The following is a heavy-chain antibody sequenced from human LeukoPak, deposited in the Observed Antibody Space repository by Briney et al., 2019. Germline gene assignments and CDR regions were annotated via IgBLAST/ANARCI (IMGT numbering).Heavy chain of an antibody. Sequence: GGSLRLSCAASGFTFSSYGMHWVRQAPGKGLEWVAVIWYDGSNKYYADSVKGRFTISRDNSKNTLYLQMNSLRAEDTAVYYCASQIQWEPTRYYYYGMDVWGQGTTVTVSS. CDR2: IWYDGSNK. J-gene: IGHJ6*02. CDR3: ASQIQWEPTRYYYYGMDV. D-gene: IGHD1-26*01. V-gene: IGHV3-33*01. CDR1: GFTFSSYG.